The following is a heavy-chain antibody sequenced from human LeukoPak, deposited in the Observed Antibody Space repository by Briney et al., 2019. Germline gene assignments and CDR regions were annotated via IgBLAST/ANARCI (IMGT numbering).Heavy chain of an antibody. D-gene: IGHD1-26*01. CDR3: ARVSSGSYFGYYCYYMDV. CDR2: INSDGSST. CDR1: GFTFSNYW. J-gene: IGHJ6*03. Sequence: PGGSLRLSCAASGFTFSNYWMHWVRQAPGKGLVWVSRINSDGSSTSYADSVKGRFTISRDNAKNTLYLQMNSLGAEDTAVYYCARVSSGSYFGYYCYYMDVWGKGTTVTVSS. V-gene: IGHV3-74*01.